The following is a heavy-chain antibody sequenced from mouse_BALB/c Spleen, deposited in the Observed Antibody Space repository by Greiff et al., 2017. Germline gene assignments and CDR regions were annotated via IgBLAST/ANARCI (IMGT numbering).Heavy chain of an antibody. V-gene: IGHV5-17*02. Sequence: EVQLVESGGGLVQPGGSRKLSCAASGFTFSSFGMHWVRQAPEKGLEWVAYISSGSSTIYYADTVKGRFTISRDNPKNTLFLQMTSLRSEDTAMYYCARRRYYYGSSYDFDYWGQGTTLTVSS. J-gene: IGHJ2*01. CDR3: ARRRYYYGSSYDFDY. D-gene: IGHD1-1*01. CDR2: ISSGSSTI. CDR1: GFTFSSFG.